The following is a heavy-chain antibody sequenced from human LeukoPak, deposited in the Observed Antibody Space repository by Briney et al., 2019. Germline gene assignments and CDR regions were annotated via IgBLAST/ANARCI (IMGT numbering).Heavy chain of an antibody. CDR1: GGSFSGYY. Sequence: NPSETLSLTYAVYGGSFSGYYWSWSRQPPGKGLEWIGEINNSGSTNYNPSLKSRVTISVDTSKNQFSLKLSSVTAADTAVYYCARGRRRGVVVPAASNYSDYWGQGTLVTVSS. CDR3: ARGRRRGVVVPAASNYSDY. D-gene: IGHD2-2*01. J-gene: IGHJ4*02. CDR2: INNSGST. V-gene: IGHV4-34*01.